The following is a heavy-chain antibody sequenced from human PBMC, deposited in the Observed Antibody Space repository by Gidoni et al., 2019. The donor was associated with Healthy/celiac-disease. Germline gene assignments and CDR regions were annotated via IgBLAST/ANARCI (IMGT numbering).Heavy chain of an antibody. V-gene: IGHV3-30*04. D-gene: IGHD6-19*01. CDR2: ISYEGSNK. Sequence: VQLVESGGGVVPPGRSLRLAVAASGFTFSRYDMHWVRQAPGKGLESVAVISYEGSNKYYADSVKGRFTISRDNSKNTLYLQMNSLRAEDTAVYYCARAGPDSSGPDYWGQGTLVTVS. CDR3: ARAGPDSSGPDY. CDR1: GFTFSRYD. J-gene: IGHJ4*02.